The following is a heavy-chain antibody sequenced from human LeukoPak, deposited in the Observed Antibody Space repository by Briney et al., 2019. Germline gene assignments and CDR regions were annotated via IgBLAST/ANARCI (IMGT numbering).Heavy chain of an antibody. CDR3: ARDFD. J-gene: IGHJ4*02. V-gene: IGHV3-7*05. Sequence: GGSLRLSCAASGFTFTTNWMTWVSQAPGKGLEWVANINQDGSERYYVDSVKGGFTISRDNAKSSLYLQMNSLRAEDTAVYYCARDFDSGQGTLVTVPS. CDR2: INQDGSER. CDR1: GFTFTTNW.